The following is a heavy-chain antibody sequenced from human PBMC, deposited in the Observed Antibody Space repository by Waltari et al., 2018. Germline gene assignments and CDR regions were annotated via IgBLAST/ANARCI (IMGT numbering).Heavy chain of an antibody. Sequence: VQLQQSGPGLVKPSQTLSLTCAISGDSVSSNDATWDWVRQSPSRGLEWLGRKYYRSKWFYDYALSVRSRISINPDTTKNQVSLQLKSVTPEDTAVYYCARDLTEGKGNWFDPWGQGTQVTVSS. D-gene: IGHD3-10*01. CDR3: ARDLTEGKGNWFDP. CDR2: KYYRSKWFY. V-gene: IGHV6-1*01. J-gene: IGHJ5*02. CDR1: GDSVSSNDAT.